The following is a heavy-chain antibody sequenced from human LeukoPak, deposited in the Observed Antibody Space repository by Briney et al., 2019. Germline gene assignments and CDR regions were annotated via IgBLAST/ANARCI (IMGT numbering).Heavy chain of an antibody. CDR3: ARGLGAFDT. D-gene: IGHD3-16*01. J-gene: IGHJ3*02. CDR1: GGSISSRSYY. Sequence: SETLSLTCTVSGGSISSRSYYWCWIRQPAGKGLEWIGRIFTTGSTNYNPSLRSRVSMLLDTSKNQFSLRLISVTAADTAVYYCARGLGAFDTWGQGTMVTVSS. V-gene: IGHV4-61*02. CDR2: IFTTGST.